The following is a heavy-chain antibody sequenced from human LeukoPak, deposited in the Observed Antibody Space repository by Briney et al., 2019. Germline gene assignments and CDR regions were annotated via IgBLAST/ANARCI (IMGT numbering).Heavy chain of an antibody. CDR3: ARDFNGDGGYYFDY. J-gene: IGHJ4*02. D-gene: IGHD3-10*01. CDR1: GYTFTSYY. V-gene: IGHV1-46*01. Sequence: GASVTVSCKASGYTFTSYYMHWVRQAPGQGLEWMGMINPSGGSTTYAQKFQGRVTMTRDTSTSTVYMQLSSLSSEDTAIYYCARDFNGDGGYYFDYWGQGTLVTVSS. CDR2: INPSGGST.